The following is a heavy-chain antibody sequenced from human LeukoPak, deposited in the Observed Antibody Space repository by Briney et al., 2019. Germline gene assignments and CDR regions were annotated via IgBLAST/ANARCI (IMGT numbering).Heavy chain of an antibody. Sequence: ASVKVSCKASGYTFNTFDINWVRQATGQGPEWMGWVNPYNDKTVYAPKFQGRVSISSNNSINTAYMEFSGLKSDDTAVYYCARGRRLRGVTSRRIYYYYYMDVWGGGTTVTVSS. J-gene: IGHJ6*03. CDR1: GYTFNTFD. CDR3: ARGRRLRGVTSRRIYYYYYMDV. V-gene: IGHV1-8*03. CDR2: VNPYNDKT. D-gene: IGHD3-10*01.